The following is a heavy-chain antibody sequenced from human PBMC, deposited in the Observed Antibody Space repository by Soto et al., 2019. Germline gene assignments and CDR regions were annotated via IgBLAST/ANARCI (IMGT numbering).Heavy chain of an antibody. V-gene: IGHV3-30-3*01. CDR1: GFTFSSYA. Sequence: PGGSLRLSCAASGFTFSSYAMHWVRRAPGKGLEWVAVISYDGSNKYYADSVKGRFTISRDNSKNTLYLQMNSMRAEDTAVYYCARDQYDYVWGSYRSDYYYGMDVWGQGTTVTVSS. D-gene: IGHD3-16*02. CDR2: ISYDGSNK. J-gene: IGHJ6*02. CDR3: ARDQYDYVWGSYRSDYYYGMDV.